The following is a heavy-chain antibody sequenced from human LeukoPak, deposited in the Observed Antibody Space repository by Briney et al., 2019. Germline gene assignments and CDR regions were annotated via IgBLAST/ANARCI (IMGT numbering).Heavy chain of an antibody. CDR3: ARDRYYDSSGYYYFDAFDI. J-gene: IGHJ3*02. Sequence: GGSLRLSCAASGFTFSDYYMSWIRQAPGKGLEWVSYISSSGSTIYYADSVKGRFTISRDNAKNSLYLQMNSLRAEDTAVYYCARDRYYDSSGYYYFDAFDIWGQGTMVTVSS. D-gene: IGHD3-22*01. V-gene: IGHV3-11*01. CDR2: ISSSGSTI. CDR1: GFTFSDYY.